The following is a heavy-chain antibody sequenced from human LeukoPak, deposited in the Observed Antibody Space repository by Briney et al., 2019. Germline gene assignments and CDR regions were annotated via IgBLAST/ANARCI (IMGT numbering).Heavy chain of an antibody. CDR1: GFTFSSYA. D-gene: IGHD1-1*01. J-gene: IGHJ4*02. CDR2: ISGNGGTT. Sequence: GGSLRLSCAASGFTFSSYAMSWVRQAPGKGLEWVSVISGNGGTTYYRDSAKGRFTISRDNSKNTLYLQMNSLRAEDTAVYYCAKDGTTTITFDYWGQGALVTVSS. CDR3: AKDGTTTITFDY. V-gene: IGHV3-23*01.